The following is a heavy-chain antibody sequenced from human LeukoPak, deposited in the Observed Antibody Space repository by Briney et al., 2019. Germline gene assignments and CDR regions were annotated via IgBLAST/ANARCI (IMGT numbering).Heavy chain of an antibody. CDR2: IKQDGSEK. CDR1: GFTFSSYW. CDR3: AKLRCSSTSCYFSRYNWFDP. J-gene: IGHJ5*02. V-gene: IGHV3-7*03. Sequence: GGSLRLSCAASGFTFSSYWMSWVRQAPGKGLEWVANIKQDGSEKYYVDSVKGRFTISRDNAKNTLYLQMNSLRAEDTAVYYCAKLRCSSTSCYFSRYNWFDPWGQGTLVTVSS. D-gene: IGHD2-2*01.